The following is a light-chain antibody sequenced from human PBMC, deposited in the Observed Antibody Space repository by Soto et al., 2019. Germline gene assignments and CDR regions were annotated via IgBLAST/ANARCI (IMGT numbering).Light chain of an antibody. CDR2: GTS. V-gene: IGKV3-20*01. J-gene: IGKJ4*01. Sequence: EIVLTQSPGTLSLSPGERATLSCRASQSVSSSYLAWYQQKPGQAPRLLIYGTSSRATGIPDRFSSSGSRTDFTLTISRLEPEDFAVYYCQHYGSSPLTFGGGTKVQIK. CDR3: QHYGSSPLT. CDR1: QSVSSSY.